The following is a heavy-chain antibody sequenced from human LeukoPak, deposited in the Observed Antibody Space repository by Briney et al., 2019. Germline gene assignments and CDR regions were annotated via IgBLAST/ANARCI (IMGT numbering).Heavy chain of an antibody. Sequence: PGRSLRLSCAASGFTFSSYWLHWVCGGPRERLVWTARINPGGSSITYADSVQGRFTISRDHAKNTLYLPMERLRAEDTGVYYCARSNQADDYWGQGTLVTVSS. CDR3: ARSNQADDY. CDR1: GFTFSSYW. D-gene: IGHD1-14*01. CDR2: INPGGSSI. V-gene: IGHV3-74*01. J-gene: IGHJ4*02.